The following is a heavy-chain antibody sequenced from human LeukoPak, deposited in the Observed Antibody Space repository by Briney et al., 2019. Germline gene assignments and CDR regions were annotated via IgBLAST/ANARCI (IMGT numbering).Heavy chain of an antibody. J-gene: IGHJ4*02. V-gene: IGHV4-59*08. D-gene: IGHD3-22*01. CDR3: ARHSPRDYYDSSGYFSN. CDR1: GGSISSYH. Sequence: PSETLSLTCTVSGGSISSYHWSWIRQPPGKGLEWLGYMYYVGSTNYNPSLKSRVTMSVDTSKNQFSLKLSSVTAADTAVYYCARHSPRDYYDSSGYFSNWGQGTLVTVSS. CDR2: MYYVGST.